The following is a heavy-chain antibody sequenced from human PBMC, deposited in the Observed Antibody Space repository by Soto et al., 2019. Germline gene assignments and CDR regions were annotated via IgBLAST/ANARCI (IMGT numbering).Heavy chain of an antibody. J-gene: IGHJ4*02. CDR2: ISMRGGDE. CDR3: ARGTIVARQHLDY. D-gene: IGHD6-6*01. Sequence: QVQLVESGGGVVQPGKSLRISCAASGFTFSSYAMHWARQAPGKGLEWVTVISMRGGDEYYAESVRGRFTISRDDSKNTLYLQMDSLRVEDTAVYYCARGTIVARQHLDYWGQGTLVTVSS. V-gene: IGHV3-30*03. CDR1: GFTFSSYA.